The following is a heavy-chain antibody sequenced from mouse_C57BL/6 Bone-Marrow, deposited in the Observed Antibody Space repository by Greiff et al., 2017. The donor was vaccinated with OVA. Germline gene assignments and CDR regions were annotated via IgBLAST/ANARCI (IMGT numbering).Heavy chain of an antibody. CDR3: ARGRNYSAWFAY. J-gene: IGHJ3*01. D-gene: IGHD1-1*01. Sequence: QVQLQQSGAELVMPGASVKLSCKASGYTFTSYWMHWVKQRPGQGLEWIGELDPSGSYTNYNQKFKGKSTLTVDKSSSTAYMQLSSLTSEDSAVYYCARGRNYSAWFAYWGQGTLVTVSA. V-gene: IGHV1-69*01. CDR2: LDPSGSYT. CDR1: GYTFTSYW.